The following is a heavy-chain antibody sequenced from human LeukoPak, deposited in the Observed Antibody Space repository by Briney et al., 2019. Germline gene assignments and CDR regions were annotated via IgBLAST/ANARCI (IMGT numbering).Heavy chain of an antibody. CDR3: ARDLYYGSGSKFDD. CDR1: GGTFRSYA. J-gene: IGHJ4*02. D-gene: IGHD3-10*01. CDR2: IIPIFGTA. Sequence: GASVKVSCKASGGTFRSYAISWVRQAPGQGLEWMGGIIPIFGTANYAQKFQGRVTITADESTSTAYMELSSLRSEDTAVYYCARDLYYGSGSKFDDWGQGTLVTVSS. V-gene: IGHV1-69*13.